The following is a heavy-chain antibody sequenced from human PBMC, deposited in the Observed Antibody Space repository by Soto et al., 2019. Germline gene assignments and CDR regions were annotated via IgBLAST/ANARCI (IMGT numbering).Heavy chain of an antibody. Sequence: ASVKVSCKASGYSLSGYYLHWVRQAPGQGPEWMGWINPNSGGKKYVQKFQGRVTMTRDTSISTVYLELSRLRSDDTAVYYCARGWGIAAPGPNWFDPWGQGTLVTVS. CDR1: GYSLSGYY. CDR2: INPNSGGK. J-gene: IGHJ5*02. CDR3: ARGWGIAAPGPNWFDP. D-gene: IGHD6-13*01. V-gene: IGHV1-2*02.